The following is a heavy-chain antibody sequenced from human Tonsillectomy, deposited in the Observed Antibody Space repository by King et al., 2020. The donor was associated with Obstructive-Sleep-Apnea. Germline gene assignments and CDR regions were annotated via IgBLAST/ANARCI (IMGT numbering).Heavy chain of an antibody. CDR1: GGSISSTNW. CDR2: IYHSGNT. D-gene: IGHD5-24*01. CDR3: ARVTWRPYFYGMDV. Sequence: VQLQESGPGLVKPSGTLSLTCAVSGGSISSTNWWRWVRQPPGKGLEWIGEIYHSGNTNYNPSLKSRVTISVDKSKNQFSLNLSSVTAADTAVYYCARVTWRPYFYGMDVWGQGTTVTVSS. V-gene: IGHV4-4*02. J-gene: IGHJ6*02.